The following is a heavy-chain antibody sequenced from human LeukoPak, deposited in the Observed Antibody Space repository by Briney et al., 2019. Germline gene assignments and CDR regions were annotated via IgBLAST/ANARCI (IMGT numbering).Heavy chain of an antibody. V-gene: IGHV3-11*01. CDR2: ISSSGSTI. J-gene: IGHJ4*02. D-gene: IGHD1-26*01. Sequence: LSLTCTVSGGSINSYYMSWIRQAPGKGLEWVSYISSSGSTIYYADSVKGRFTISRDNAKNSLYLQMNSLRAEDTAVYYCARCGADYYFDYWGQGTLVTVSS. CDR3: ARCGADYYFDY. CDR1: GGSINSYY.